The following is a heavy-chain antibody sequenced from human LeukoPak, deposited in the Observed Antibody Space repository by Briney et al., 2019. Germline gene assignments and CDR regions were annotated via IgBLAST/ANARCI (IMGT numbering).Heavy chain of an antibody. CDR2: INPNSGGT. D-gene: IGHD6-6*01. V-gene: IGHV1-2*02. Sequence: ASVKVSCKASGYTFTGYYIHWVRQAPGQGLEWMGWINPNSGGTNYAQNFHGRVTLTRDTSISTAYMELSTLTSDDTAVYYCARPFGSSSPYYGLDVWGQGTTVTVSS. J-gene: IGHJ6*02. CDR3: ARPFGSSSPYYGLDV. CDR1: GYTFTGYY.